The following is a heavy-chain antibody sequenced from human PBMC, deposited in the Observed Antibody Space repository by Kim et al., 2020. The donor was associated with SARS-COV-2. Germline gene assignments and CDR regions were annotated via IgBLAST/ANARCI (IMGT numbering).Heavy chain of an antibody. D-gene: IGHD3-10*01. CDR1: GFTFSNYW. Sequence: GGSLRLSCAASGFTFSNYWMSWVRQAPGKGLEWVANINQDGGGKYYVDSVKGRFTVSRDNAKNALYLQMNSLRVEDTAVYYCTRGLLAVWGKGTAVTVSS. J-gene: IGHJ6*04. CDR3: TRGLLAV. V-gene: IGHV3-7*01. CDR2: INQDGGGK.